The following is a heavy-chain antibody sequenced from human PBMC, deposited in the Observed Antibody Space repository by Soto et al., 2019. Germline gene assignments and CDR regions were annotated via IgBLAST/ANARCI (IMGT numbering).Heavy chain of an antibody. V-gene: IGHV3-30*19. CDR3: ATEPWRRDGYKPLDY. CDR1: GFTFSSYG. CDR2: ISYDGSNK. J-gene: IGHJ4*02. Sequence: QVQLVESGGGVVQPGRSLRLSCAASGFTFSSYGMHWVRQAPGKGLEWVAVISYDGSNKYYADSVKGRFTISRDNSKNTPDLQMNSLRAEDTAVYYCATEPWRRDGYKPLDYWGQGTLVTVSS. D-gene: IGHD5-12*01.